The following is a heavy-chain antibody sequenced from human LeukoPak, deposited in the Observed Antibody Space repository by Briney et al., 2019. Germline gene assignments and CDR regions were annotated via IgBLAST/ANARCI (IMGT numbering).Heavy chain of an antibody. J-gene: IGHJ1*01. CDR2: IYTSWST. CDR3: ASIVVVPAASTQILEYFQH. V-gene: IGHV4-38-2*01. CDR1: GYSISSGYY. D-gene: IGHD2-2*01. Sequence: PSETLSLTCAVSGYSISSGYYWGWIRQPPGKGLEWIGGIYTSWSTNYNPSLKSRVTMSVDTSKNHFSLKLSSVTAADTAVYYCASIVVVPAASTQILEYFQHWGQGTLVTVSS.